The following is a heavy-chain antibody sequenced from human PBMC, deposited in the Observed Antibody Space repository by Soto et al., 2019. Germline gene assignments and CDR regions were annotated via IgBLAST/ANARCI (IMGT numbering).Heavy chain of an antibody. D-gene: IGHD2-15*01. CDR2: INPSGGST. V-gene: IGHV1-46*01. CDR1: GYTFTSYY. J-gene: IGHJ6*02. Sequence: ASVKVSCKASGYTFTSYYMHWVRQAPGQGLEWMGIINPSGGSTSYAQKFQGRVTMTRDTSTSTVYMEPSSLRSEDTAVYYCARDGKRGGYCSGGSCYSPAYYYYYGMDVWGQGTTVTVSS. CDR3: ARDGKRGGYCSGGSCYSPAYYYYYGMDV.